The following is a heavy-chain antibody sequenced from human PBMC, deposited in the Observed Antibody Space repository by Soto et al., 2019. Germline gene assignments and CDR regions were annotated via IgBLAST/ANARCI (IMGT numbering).Heavy chain of an antibody. J-gene: IGHJ4*02. CDR2: IRSKAYGGTT. D-gene: IGHD1-26*01. CDR1: GFTFGDYA. Sequence: EVQLVESGGGLVQPGRSLRLSCTASGFTFGDYAMSWFRQAPGKGLEWVGFIRSKAYGGTTEYAASVKGRFTISRDDSKSIAYLQMNRLKTEDTAVYYCSRSGGGATGFDYWGQGTLVTVSS. CDR3: SRSGGGATGFDY. V-gene: IGHV3-49*03.